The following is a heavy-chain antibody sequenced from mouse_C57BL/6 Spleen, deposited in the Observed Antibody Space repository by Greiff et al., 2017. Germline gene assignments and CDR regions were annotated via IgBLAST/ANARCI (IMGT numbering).Heavy chain of an antibody. CDR3: AREGDPGYEAMDY. CDR1: GYTFTDYN. J-gene: IGHJ4*01. D-gene: IGHD2-2*01. Sequence: EVQLQQSGPELVKPGASVKMSCKASGYTFTDYNMHWVKQSHGKSLEWIGYINPNNGGTSYNQKFKGKATLTVNKSSRTAYMELRSLTAEDSAVYYCAREGDPGYEAMDYWGQGTSVTVSS. V-gene: IGHV1-22*01. CDR2: INPNNGGT.